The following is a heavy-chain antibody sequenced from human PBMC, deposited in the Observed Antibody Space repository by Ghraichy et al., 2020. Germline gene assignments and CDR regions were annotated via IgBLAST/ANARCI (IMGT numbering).Heavy chain of an antibody. CDR1: GFTFSNSA. CDR3: AKHIESPPSGMDV. V-gene: IGHV3-23*01. CDR2: ISGSGSST. J-gene: IGHJ6*02. Sequence: GSLRLSCAASGFTFSNSAVSWVRQAPGKGLEWVSSISGSGSSTNYADSVKGRFTISRDNFKSTLYLQMSSLRDDDTAVYYCAKHIESPPSGMDVWGQGTTVTVSS.